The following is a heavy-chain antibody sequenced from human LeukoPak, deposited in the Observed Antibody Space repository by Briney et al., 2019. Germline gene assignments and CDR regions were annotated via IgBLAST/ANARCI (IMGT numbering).Heavy chain of an antibody. CDR1: GYSISSGYY. V-gene: IGHV4-38-2*02. J-gene: IGHJ4*02. CDR3: ARGVTMVL. Sequence: SETLSLTCIVSGYSISSGYYWGWIRQPPGKGLEWIGSIYYSGSTYYNPSLKSRVTISVDTSKNQFSLKLSSVTAADTAVYYCARGVTMVLWGQGTLVTVSS. CDR2: IYYSGST. D-gene: IGHD3-10*01.